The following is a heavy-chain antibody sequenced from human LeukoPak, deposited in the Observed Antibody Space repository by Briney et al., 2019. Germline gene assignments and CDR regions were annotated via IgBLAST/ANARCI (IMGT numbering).Heavy chain of an antibody. CDR3: AKDRPYITSWYGCSTP. D-gene: IGHD6-13*01. CDR1: GFTFSSNG. Sequence: GGSLRLSCAASGFTFSSNGMTWVRQAPGKGLEWVSTISDSAGGAHYADSVKGRFTISRDSSRSTLYLQMHSLRAEDTAVYYCAKDRPYITSWYGCSTPWGQGTPVIVSS. V-gene: IGHV3-23*01. J-gene: IGHJ5*02. CDR2: ISDSAGGA.